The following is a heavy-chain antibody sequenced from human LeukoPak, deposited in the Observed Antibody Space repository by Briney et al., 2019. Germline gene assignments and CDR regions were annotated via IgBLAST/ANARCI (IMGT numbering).Heavy chain of an antibody. J-gene: IGHJ4*02. CDR3: ATPFTRYGY. Sequence: ASVNVSCKASGYTFTDYYVHWVRQAPGPGLEWMGWIIPNSGGTNYAQKFQGRVTMTRDTSISTAYMDLTSLTSDDTAVYYCATPFTRYGYWGQGTLVTVSS. D-gene: IGHD5-18*01. CDR2: IIPNSGGT. V-gene: IGHV1-2*02. CDR1: GYTFTDYY.